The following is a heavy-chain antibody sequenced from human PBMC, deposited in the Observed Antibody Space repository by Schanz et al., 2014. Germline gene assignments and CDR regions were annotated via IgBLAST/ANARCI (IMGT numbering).Heavy chain of an antibody. D-gene: IGHD3-16*01. Sequence: EVQLLESGGGLVQPGGSLRLSCAASGFTFSNHALSWVRQAPGKGLEWVSYISSSSSTIYYADSVKGRFTISRDNANNSLFLRMNSLRAEDTAVYYCASDYNYFETEAPWGQGTLXTVSS. V-gene: IGHV3-48*04. J-gene: IGHJ5*02. CDR2: ISSSSSTI. CDR1: GFTFSNHA. CDR3: ASDYNYFETEAP.